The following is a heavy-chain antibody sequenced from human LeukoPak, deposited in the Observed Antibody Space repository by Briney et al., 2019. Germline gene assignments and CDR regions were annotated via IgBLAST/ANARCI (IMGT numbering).Heavy chain of an antibody. CDR3: AKDPYDSSGYWYDY. D-gene: IGHD3-22*01. Sequence: PGRSLRLSCAASGFTFSNFAMSWVRQAPGKGLEWVSTISGSGGSTYYADSVKGRFTISRDNSKNTLYLQMNSLRAEDTAVYYCAKDPYDSSGYWYDYWGQGTLVTVSS. V-gene: IGHV3-23*01. J-gene: IGHJ4*02. CDR2: ISGSGGST. CDR1: GFTFSNFA.